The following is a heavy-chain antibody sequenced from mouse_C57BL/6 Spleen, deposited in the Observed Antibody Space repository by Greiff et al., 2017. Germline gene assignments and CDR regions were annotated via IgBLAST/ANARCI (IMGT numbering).Heavy chain of an antibody. D-gene: IGHD2-3*01. V-gene: IGHV6-6*01. J-gene: IGHJ4*01. Sequence: EVKVEESGGGLVQPGGSMKLSCAASGFTFSDAWMDWVRQSPEKGLEWVAEIRNKANNHATYYAESVKGRFTISREDSKRSVYLQMNSLRAEDTGIYYCTRDGTYAMDYWGQGTSVTVSS. CDR1: GFTFSDAW. CDR3: TRDGTYAMDY. CDR2: IRNKANNHAT.